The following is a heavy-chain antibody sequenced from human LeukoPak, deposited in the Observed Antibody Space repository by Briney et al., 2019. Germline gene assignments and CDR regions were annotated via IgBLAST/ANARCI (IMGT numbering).Heavy chain of an antibody. CDR2: IKGGGGDP. V-gene: IGHV3-23*01. CDR1: GFTFNTYA. CDR3: AQWGHDFNPFYY. J-gene: IGHJ4*02. D-gene: IGHD2-21*02. Sequence: GGSLRLSCAASGFTFNTYAMGWVRQATGEGLEWVSSIKGGGGDPFYADSVRGRFTISRDKSKNTMYLSLNSLRAEDTAVYFCAQWGHDFNPFYYWGQGTLVTVSS.